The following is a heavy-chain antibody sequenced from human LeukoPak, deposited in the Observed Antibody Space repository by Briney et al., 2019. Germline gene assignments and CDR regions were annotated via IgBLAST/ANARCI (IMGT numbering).Heavy chain of an antibody. Sequence: GGSLRLSCAASGFTFSNADMTWVRQAPGKGLEWVGRIKTKTDGGTTDYAAPVKGRFTISRDDSKNTLYLQMNSLKTEDTAVYYCTTDGGYDFWSGYIQPDYWGQGTLVTVSS. D-gene: IGHD3-3*01. V-gene: IGHV3-15*01. J-gene: IGHJ4*02. CDR2: IKTKTDGGTT. CDR1: GFTFSNAD. CDR3: TTDGGYDFWSGYIQPDY.